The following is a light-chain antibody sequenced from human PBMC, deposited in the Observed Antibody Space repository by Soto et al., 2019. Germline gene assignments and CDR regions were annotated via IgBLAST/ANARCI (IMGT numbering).Light chain of an antibody. CDR3: QQYNIYSWT. V-gene: IGKV1-5*01. CDR1: QSISSW. CDR2: DAS. J-gene: IGKJ1*01. Sequence: DIQMTQSPSTLSGSVVDRVTITCLASQSISSWLAWYQQKPGKAPKLLIYDASSLESGVPSRFSGSGSGTEFTLTISSLQPDDFATYYCQQYNIYSWTFGQGTKVDIK.